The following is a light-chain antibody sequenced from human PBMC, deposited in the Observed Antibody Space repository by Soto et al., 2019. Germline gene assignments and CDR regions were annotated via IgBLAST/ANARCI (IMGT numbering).Light chain of an antibody. V-gene: IGKV3-15*01. CDR1: QSISSN. CDR3: QQYKSWRT. Sequence: ETVMTQSPATLSVSPGERATHSCRASQSISSNLAWYQQKPGQAPRLLIYATSTRVAGIPARFSGSGSGTEFTLTISALQSEDFGIYYCQQYKSWRTFGQGTKVDIK. J-gene: IGKJ1*01. CDR2: ATS.